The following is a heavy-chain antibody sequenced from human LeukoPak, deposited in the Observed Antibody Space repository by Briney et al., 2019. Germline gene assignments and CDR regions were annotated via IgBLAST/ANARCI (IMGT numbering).Heavy chain of an antibody. Sequence: ASVKVSCKASGHTFTTDYYIHWVRQVAGQGLEWMGRINPNDGDVRYAQKFQGRVTMTRDTSISTAYMELSSLRYDDTAVYFCARDPRPAIAHSGSDYWGQGTLVTVSS. CDR2: INPNDGDV. J-gene: IGHJ4*01. V-gene: IGHV1-2*06. D-gene: IGHD3-10*01. CDR1: GHTFTTDYY. CDR3: ARDPRPAIAHSGSDY.